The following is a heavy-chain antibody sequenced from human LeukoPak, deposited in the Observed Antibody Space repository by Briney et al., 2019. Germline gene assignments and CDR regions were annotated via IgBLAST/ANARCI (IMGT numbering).Heavy chain of an antibody. CDR3: ARTGLEWLLWVDY. J-gene: IGHJ4*02. D-gene: IGHD3-3*01. CDR2: IIPILGIA. V-gene: IGHV1-69*02. Sequence: GSSVKVSCKASGGTFSSYTISWVRQAPGQGLEWMGRIIPILGIANYAQKFQGRVTITADKSTSTAYMELSSLRSEDTAVYYCARTGLEWLLWVDYWGQGTLVTVSS. CDR1: GGTFSSYT.